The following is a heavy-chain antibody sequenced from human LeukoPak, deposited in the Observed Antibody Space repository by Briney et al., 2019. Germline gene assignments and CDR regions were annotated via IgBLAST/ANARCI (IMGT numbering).Heavy chain of an antibody. J-gene: IGHJ3*02. CDR1: GGSISSSSYY. V-gene: IGHV4-39*07. CDR2: IYYSGST. D-gene: IGHD3-9*01. Sequence: SETLSLTCTVSGGSISSSSYYWGWIRQPPGKGLEWIGSIYYSGSTYYNPSLKSRVTISVDTSKNQFSLKLSSVTAADTAVYYCARGKHYDILTGYYKDAFDIWGQGTMVTVSS. CDR3: ARGKHYDILTGYYKDAFDI.